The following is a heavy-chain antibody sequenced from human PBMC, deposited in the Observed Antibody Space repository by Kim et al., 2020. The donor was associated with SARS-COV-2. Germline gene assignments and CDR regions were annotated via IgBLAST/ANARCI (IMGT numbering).Heavy chain of an antibody. CDR1: GFTFDDYA. V-gene: IGHV3-9*01. CDR2: ISWNSGSI. Sequence: GGSLRLSCAASGFTFDDYAMHWVRQAPGKGLEWVSGISWNSGSIGYADSVKGRFTISRDNAKNSLYLQMNSLRAEDTALYYCAKDAAARTPRGVWYFDLWGRGTLVTVSS. D-gene: IGHD6-13*01. J-gene: IGHJ2*01. CDR3: AKDAAARTPRGVWYFDL.